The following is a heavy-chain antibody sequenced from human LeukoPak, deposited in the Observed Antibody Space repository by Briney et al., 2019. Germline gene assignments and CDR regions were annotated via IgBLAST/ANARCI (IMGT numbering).Heavy chain of an antibody. CDR3: ARVLDSSGWYWRY. Sequence: ASVKVSCKASGYTFTSYDINWVRQATGQGPEWMGWMNPNSGNTGYAQKFQGRVTMTRNTSISTAYMELSSLRSEDTAVYYCARVLDSSGWYWRYWGQGTLVTVSS. D-gene: IGHD6-19*01. CDR1: GYTFTSYD. CDR2: MNPNSGNT. J-gene: IGHJ4*02. V-gene: IGHV1-8*01.